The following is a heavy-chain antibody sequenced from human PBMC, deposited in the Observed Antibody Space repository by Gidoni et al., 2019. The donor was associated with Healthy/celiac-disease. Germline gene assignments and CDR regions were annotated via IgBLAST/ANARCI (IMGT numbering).Heavy chain of an antibody. CDR2: ISSSGSTI. D-gene: IGHD2-21*01. Sequence: QVQLVESGGGLVKPGGSLRLSCAASGFPFSDSYMSWIRQAPGKGLEWVSYISSSGSTIYYADSVKGRFTISRDNAKSSLYLQMNSLRAEDTAVYYCARDNTNVVDYYYMDVWGKGTTVTVSS. V-gene: IGHV3-11*01. J-gene: IGHJ6*03. CDR3: ARDNTNVVDYYYMDV. CDR1: GFPFSDSY.